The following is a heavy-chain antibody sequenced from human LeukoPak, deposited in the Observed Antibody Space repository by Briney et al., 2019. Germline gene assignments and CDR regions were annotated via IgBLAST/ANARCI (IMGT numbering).Heavy chain of an antibody. V-gene: IGHV3-21*01. CDR3: AKDRTGTTGADWFDP. Sequence: GGSLRLSCAASGFTFSSYSMNCVRQAPGKGLEWVSSISSSSSYIYYADSVKGRFTISRDNAKNSLYLQMNSLRAEDTAVYYCAKDRTGTTGADWFDPWGQGTLVTVSS. J-gene: IGHJ5*02. CDR1: GFTFSSYS. CDR2: ISSSSSYI. D-gene: IGHD1-1*01.